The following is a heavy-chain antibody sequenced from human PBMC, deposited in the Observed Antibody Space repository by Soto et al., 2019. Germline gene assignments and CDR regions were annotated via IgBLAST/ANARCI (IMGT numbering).Heavy chain of an antibody. CDR1: GFTFTSYG. CDR3: ARDNNWYFDL. J-gene: IGHJ2*01. CDR2: IWYDGSNK. V-gene: IGHV3-33*01. Sequence: QVHLVESGGGVVQPGMSLRLSCAASGFTFTSYGMHWVRQAPGKGLEWVAVIWYDGSNKYYADAVNGRFTISRDDSKNTVFLQMNSLRAEETAVYYCARDNNWYFDLWGRGTLVTVSS.